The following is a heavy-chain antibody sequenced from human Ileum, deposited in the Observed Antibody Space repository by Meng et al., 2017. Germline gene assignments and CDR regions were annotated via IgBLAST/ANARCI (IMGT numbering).Heavy chain of an antibody. CDR2: ISSAGLDK. CDR3: SKPRTLGLKNELFDY. D-gene: IGHD1-14*01. J-gene: IGHJ4*02. V-gene: IGHV3-30*16. CDR1: GLHSSTYP. Sequence: VELVEAWGGGVKHGRAPRSSCATSGLHSSTYPMHWVLQAPVKGRDGVAAISSAGLDKNYAAPAKGRFTITRDNSANTLYLQKNRLITEDKAVYYCSKPRTLGLKNELFDYWGQGHLVTVSS.